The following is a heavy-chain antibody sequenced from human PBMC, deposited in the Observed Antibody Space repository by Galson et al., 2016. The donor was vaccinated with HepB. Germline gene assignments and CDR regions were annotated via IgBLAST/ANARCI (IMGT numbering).Heavy chain of an antibody. CDR2: INYDGSGK. D-gene: IGHD6-13*01. V-gene: IGHV3-7*01. Sequence: SLRLSCAASGFTFTAYWMTWVRQAPGKGLEWVANINYDGSGKYYVDSAKGRLTISRDNAQNLVFLQMNSLRVEDTAMYFCMSGYTSGIWGQGTMVTVSS. CDR1: GFTFTAYW. J-gene: IGHJ3*02. CDR3: MSGYTSGI.